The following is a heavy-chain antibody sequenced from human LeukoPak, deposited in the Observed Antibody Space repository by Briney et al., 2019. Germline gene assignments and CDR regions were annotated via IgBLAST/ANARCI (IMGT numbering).Heavy chain of an antibody. CDR1: GFTFSSYS. V-gene: IGHV3-21*01. CDR2: ISSSSSYI. CDR3: ARVGYCSGGSCYSLDY. Sequence: PGGSLRLSCAASGFTFSSYSMNWVRQAPGKGLEWVSSISSSSSYIYYADSVKGRFTISRDNAKNSLYPQMNSLRAEDTAVYYCARVGYCSGGSCYSLDYWGQGTLVTVSS. J-gene: IGHJ4*02. D-gene: IGHD2-15*01.